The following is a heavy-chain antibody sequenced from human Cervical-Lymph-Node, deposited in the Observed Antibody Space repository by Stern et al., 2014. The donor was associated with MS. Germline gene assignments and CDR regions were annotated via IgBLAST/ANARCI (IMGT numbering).Heavy chain of an antibody. CDR1: GYSFITYG. V-gene: IGHV1-3*01. CDR2: INAGNR. J-gene: IGHJ4*02. CDR3: AREGLPGLDY. Sequence: QVQLVQSGAEVKKPGASVKISCKASGYSFITYGIHWVRQAPGHRLEWMGWINAGNRKYSQKFQGRVTFSRDTSASTAYMEMSSLTSEDTSVYYCAREGLPGLDYWGQGTLVTVSS. D-gene: IGHD2-21*01.